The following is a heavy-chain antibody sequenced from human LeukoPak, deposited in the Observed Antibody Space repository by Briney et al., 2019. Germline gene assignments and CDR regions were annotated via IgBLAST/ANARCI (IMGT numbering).Heavy chain of an antibody. V-gene: IGHV3-7*01. CDR2: IKPDGSDK. CDR1: GFIFSISA. CDR3: TIKGGYDMDV. D-gene: IGHD1-26*01. J-gene: IGHJ6*02. Sequence: PGGSLRLSCAASGFIFSISAMSWVRQAPGKGLEWVANIKPDGSDKYYVDSVKGRFTISRDNAKNSLYLQMNSLRAEDTAVYYCTIKGGYDMDVWGQGTTVTVSS.